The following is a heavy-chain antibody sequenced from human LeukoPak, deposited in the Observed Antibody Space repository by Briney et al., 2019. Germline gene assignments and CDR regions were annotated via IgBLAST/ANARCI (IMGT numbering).Heavy chain of an antibody. J-gene: IGHJ4*02. D-gene: IGHD6-19*01. V-gene: IGHV1-3*01. CDR1: GYTFTYYA. Sequence: ASVRVSCKASGYTFTYYAMHWVRLAPGQGGEWVGWINGDNGNTESSQKFQGRVSITWDTTATTAYMELSSVTSEDTAVYYCARGGPNRSGWTLDYWGQGTLVTVSS. CDR3: ARGGPNRSGWTLDY. CDR2: INGDNGNT.